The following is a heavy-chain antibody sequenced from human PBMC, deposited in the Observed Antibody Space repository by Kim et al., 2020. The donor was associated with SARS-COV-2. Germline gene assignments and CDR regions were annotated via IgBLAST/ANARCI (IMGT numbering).Heavy chain of an antibody. CDR1: GGSISSYY. Sequence: SETLSLTCTVSGGSISSYYWSWIRQPPGKGLEWIGYIYYSGSTNYNPSLKSRVTISVDTSKNQFSLKLSSVTAADTAVYYCARNYDSSGYYYVYYFDYWGQGTLVTVSS. CDR3: ARNYDSSGYYYVYYFDY. V-gene: IGHV4-59*01. D-gene: IGHD3-22*01. CDR2: IYYSGST. J-gene: IGHJ4*02.